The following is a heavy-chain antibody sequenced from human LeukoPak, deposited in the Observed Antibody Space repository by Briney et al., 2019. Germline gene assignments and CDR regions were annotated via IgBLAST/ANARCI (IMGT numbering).Heavy chain of an antibody. CDR2: ISSSSSYI. J-gene: IGHJ5*02. CDR1: GFTFSSYS. V-gene: IGHV3-21*01. Sequence: PGGSLRLSCAASGFTFSSYSMNWVRQAPGKGLEWVSSISSSSSYIYYADSVKGRFTISRDNAKNSLYLQMNSLRGEDTAVYYCTREDCDNVRCYGASDAWGRGTLVTVSS. CDR3: TREDCDNVRCYGASDA. D-gene: IGHD2-2*01.